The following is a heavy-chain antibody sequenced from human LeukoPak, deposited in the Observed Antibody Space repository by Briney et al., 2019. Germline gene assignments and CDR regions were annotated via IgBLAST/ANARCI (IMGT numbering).Heavy chain of an antibody. V-gene: IGHV4-59*08. CDR1: GGSISSYY. CDR2: IYYSGGT. CDR3: ARRPSNYYYYGMDV. J-gene: IGHJ6*02. D-gene: IGHD4-11*01. Sequence: SETLSLTCTVSGGSISSYYWSWIRQPPGKGLEWIGYIYYSGGTNYNPSLKSRVTISVDTSKNQFSLKLSSVTAADTAVYYCARRPSNYYYYGMDVWGQGTTVTVSS.